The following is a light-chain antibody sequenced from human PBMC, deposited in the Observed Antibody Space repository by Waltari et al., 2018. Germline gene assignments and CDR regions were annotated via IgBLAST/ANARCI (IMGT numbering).Light chain of an antibody. CDR1: QPIRSS. CDR2: GAS. Sequence: EIVMTQSPATLSVSQGERATLSCRASQPIRSSLVWYQQKPGQAPTLLIYGASTRDTGVPARFSGSGSGTEFTLAISNLQSEDFAVYYCQQYENWPLTFGGGTKVEIK. J-gene: IGKJ4*01. V-gene: IGKV3-15*01. CDR3: QQYENWPLT.